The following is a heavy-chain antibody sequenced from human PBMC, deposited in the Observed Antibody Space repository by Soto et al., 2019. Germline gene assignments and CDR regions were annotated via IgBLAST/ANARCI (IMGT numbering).Heavy chain of an antibody. V-gene: IGHV4-31*03. CDR1: GGSISSGGYY. Sequence: QVQLQESGPGLVKPSQTLSLTCTVSGGSISSGGYYWSWIRQHPGKGVEWIGYIYYSGSTYYNPYLKSRVTISVDTSKNQFSLKLTSVTAADTAVYYCARGGYYFYYGMDVWGQGTTVTVSS. J-gene: IGHJ6*02. CDR2: IYYSGST. CDR3: ARGGYYFYYGMDV.